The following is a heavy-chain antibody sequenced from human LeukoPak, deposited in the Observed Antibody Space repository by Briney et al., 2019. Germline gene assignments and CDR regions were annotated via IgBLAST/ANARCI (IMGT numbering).Heavy chain of an antibody. D-gene: IGHD2-15*01. J-gene: IGHJ4*02. CDR3: AKGYCSGGSCSGLDY. CDR1: GFTFDDYA. V-gene: IGHV3-9*01. CDR2: ISWNSGSI. Sequence: PGGSLRLSCAASGFTFDDYAMHWVRQAPGKGLEWVSGISWNSGSIGYADSVKGRFTISRDNAKTSLYLKMNSLRAEDTVLYYCAKGYCSGGSCSGLDYWGQGTLVTVSS.